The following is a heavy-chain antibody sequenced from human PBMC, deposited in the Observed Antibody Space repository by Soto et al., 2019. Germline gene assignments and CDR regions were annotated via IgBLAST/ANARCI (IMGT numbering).Heavy chain of an antibody. Sequence: QVQLQESGPGLVKPSGTLSLTCAVSGGSISNSNWWSWVRQPPGKGLEWIGEIYHSGSTNYNPSLKNPLTIAVNKSMNPFSLGVTSVTAADTAVYYCASTRDYWYFDLWGRGTLVTVSS. J-gene: IGHJ2*01. CDR2: IYHSGST. V-gene: IGHV4-4*02. CDR3: ASTRDYWYFDL. D-gene: IGHD2-2*01. CDR1: GGSISNSNW.